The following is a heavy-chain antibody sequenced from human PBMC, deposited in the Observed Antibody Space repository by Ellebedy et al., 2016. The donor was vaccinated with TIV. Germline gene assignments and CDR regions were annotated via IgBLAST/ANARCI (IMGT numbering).Heavy chain of an antibody. CDR2: IYPGDSST. CDR1: GYSFTNSW. D-gene: IGHD3-22*01. J-gene: IGHJ5*02. CDR3: ARRAAYSSSGYVDP. V-gene: IGHV5-51*01. Sequence: GESLKISXKGSGYSFTNSWIGWVRQMPGKGLEWMGIIYPGDSSTMYSPSFQGQVTISADKSISTAYLQWSSLKASDTAMYYCARRAAYSSSGYVDPWGQGTLVTVSS.